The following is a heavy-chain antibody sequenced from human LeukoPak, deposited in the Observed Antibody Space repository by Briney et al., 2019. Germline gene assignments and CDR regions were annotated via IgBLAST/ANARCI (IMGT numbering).Heavy chain of an antibody. V-gene: IGHV1-2*02. D-gene: IGHD3-10*01. CDR3: ARAVTMVRGVIDY. J-gene: IGHJ4*02. CDR2: INPNSGGT. Sequence: GASVKVSCKASGYTFTGYYMRWVRQAPGQGLEWMGWINPNSGGTNYAQKFQGRVTMTRDTSISTAYMELSRLRSDDTAVYYCARAVTMVRGVIDYWGQGTLVTVSS. CDR1: GYTFTGYY.